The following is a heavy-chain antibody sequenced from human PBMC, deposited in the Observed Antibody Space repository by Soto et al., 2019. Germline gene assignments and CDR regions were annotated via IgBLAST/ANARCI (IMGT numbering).Heavy chain of an antibody. CDR2: IFPVDSDT. Sequence: EVQLVQSGAEVKKPGESLKISCKGSGYSFATYWIGWVRQMPGKGLEWMGIIFPVDSDTRYRPSFQGQVTISADKSINTAYLQWNSLKASDTAMYYCAFPYGDSLFGNYWGQGTLVTVSS. J-gene: IGHJ4*02. D-gene: IGHD4-17*01. CDR1: GYSFATYW. V-gene: IGHV5-51*03. CDR3: AFPYGDSLFGNY.